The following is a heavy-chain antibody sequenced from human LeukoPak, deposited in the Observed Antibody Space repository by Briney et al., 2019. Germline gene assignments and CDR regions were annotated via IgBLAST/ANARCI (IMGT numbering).Heavy chain of an antibody. Sequence: PGSSLILSWASTGFNLSIDWMRWVRHPPRKGLVWVSPTNMDGSRTTSADSVKGRLPISTDNANDPLYLQMDSLRAEEPAVYYWGDGRDSGSYRDDYWGQGTLVTVFS. J-gene: IGHJ4*02. CDR3: GDGRDSGSYRDDY. CDR1: GFNLSIDW. V-gene: IGHV3-74*01. CDR2: TNMDGSRT. D-gene: IGHD1-26*01.